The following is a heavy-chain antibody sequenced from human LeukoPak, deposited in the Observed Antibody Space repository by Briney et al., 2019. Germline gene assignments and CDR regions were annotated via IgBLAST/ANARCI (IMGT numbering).Heavy chain of an antibody. CDR3: ARRLIVADAFDI. Sequence: SQTLSLTCAVSGGSISSGGYSWSWIRQPPGKGLEWIGYIYHSGSTYYNPSLKSRVTISVDRSKNQFSLKLSSVTAADTAVYYCARRLIVADAFDIWGQGTMATVSS. D-gene: IGHD3-22*01. CDR2: IYHSGST. J-gene: IGHJ3*02. CDR1: GGSISSGGYS. V-gene: IGHV4-30-2*01.